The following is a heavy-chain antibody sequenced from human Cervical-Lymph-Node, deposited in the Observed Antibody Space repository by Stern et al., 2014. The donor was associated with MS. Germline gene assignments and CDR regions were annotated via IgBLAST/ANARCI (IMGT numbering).Heavy chain of an antibody. J-gene: IGHJ4*02. V-gene: IGHV4-31*03. CDR2: IYHTGST. D-gene: IGHD3-22*01. CDR3: ARDSGYPDY. Sequence: QVQLQESGPGLVKPSQSLSLTCTVSGDSIVTGSHYCSWIRQHPGKGLEWIGYIYHTGSTNYNPSLKSRVTLSIDTSKNQFSLNLSSVTGADTAVYYCARDSGYPDYWGQGTLVTVSS. CDR1: GDSIVTGSHY.